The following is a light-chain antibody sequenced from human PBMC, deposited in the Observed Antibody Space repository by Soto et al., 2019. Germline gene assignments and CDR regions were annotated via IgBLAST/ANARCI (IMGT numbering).Light chain of an antibody. V-gene: IGKV3-15*01. CDR1: QSVGSN. Sequence: EIVMTQSPATLSVSPGERATLSCRASQSVGSNLAWYQQKPGQAPRLLIYGASTRATGIPARFIGSGSGTEFTLTISSLQSEDFAIYFCQQYNNWPPDRTFGQGTKV. CDR3: QQYNNWPPDRT. CDR2: GAS. J-gene: IGKJ1*01.